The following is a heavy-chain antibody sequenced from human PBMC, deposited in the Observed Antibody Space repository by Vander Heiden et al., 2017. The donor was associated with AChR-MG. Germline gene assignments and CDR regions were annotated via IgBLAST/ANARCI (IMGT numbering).Heavy chain of an antibody. CDR2: SYYSGST. D-gene: IGHD2-21*02. V-gene: IGHV4-59*01. J-gene: IGHJ3*02. CDR3: AREVTVVTPEAFDI. CDR1: GGSISSYY. Sequence: QVQLQESGPGLVTPSETLSLTCPVPGGSISSYYWSWIRQPPGKGLEWIGYSYYSGSTNYNPSLKSRVTISVDTSKNQFSLKLSSVTAADTAVYYCAREVTVVTPEAFDIWGQGTMVTVSS.